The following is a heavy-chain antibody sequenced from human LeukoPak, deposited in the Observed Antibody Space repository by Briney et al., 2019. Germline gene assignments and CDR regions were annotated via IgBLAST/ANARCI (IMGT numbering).Heavy chain of an antibody. V-gene: IGHV3-30*18. Sequence: GGSLRLSCAASGFTSSSYGMHWVRQAPGKGLEWVAVISYDGSNKYYADSVKGRFTISRDNSKNTLYLQMNSLRAEDAAVYYCAKGDDYYDSSGYWSFYFDYWGQGTLVTVSS. CDR1: GFTSSSYG. D-gene: IGHD3-22*01. CDR3: AKGDDYYDSSGYWSFYFDY. CDR2: ISYDGSNK. J-gene: IGHJ4*02.